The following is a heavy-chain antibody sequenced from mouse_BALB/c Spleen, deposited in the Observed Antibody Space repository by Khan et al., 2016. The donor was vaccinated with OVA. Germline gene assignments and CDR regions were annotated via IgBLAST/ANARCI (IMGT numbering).Heavy chain of an antibody. J-gene: IGHJ2*01. CDR3: ARIQGGDFDY. D-gene: IGHD3-2*02. CDR1: GYSITSDYA. CDR2: ISYSGNT. Sequence: EVQLQESGPGLVKPSQSLSLTCTVTGYSITSDYAWNWIRQFPGNKLERMGYISYSGNTKYNPSLKSRISITRDTSKNQFFLQLNFVTIEDTATYYGARIQGGDFDYWGQGTTLTVSS. V-gene: IGHV3-2*02.